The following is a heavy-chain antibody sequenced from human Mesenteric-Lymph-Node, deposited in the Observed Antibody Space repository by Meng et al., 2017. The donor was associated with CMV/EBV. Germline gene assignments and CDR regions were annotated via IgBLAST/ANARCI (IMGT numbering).Heavy chain of an antibody. CDR2: IYYSGST. V-gene: IGHV4-39*07. D-gene: IGHD2-2*01. J-gene: IGHJ4*02. CDR3: ARVGDIVVVPAATHYFDY. CDR1: GGSISSSSYY. Sequence: SETLSLTCTVSGGSISSSSYYWGWIRQPPGKGLEWIGSIYYSGSTYYNPSLKSRVTISVDTSKNQFSLKLSSVTAADTALYYCARVGDIVVVPAATHYFDYWGQGTLVTVSS.